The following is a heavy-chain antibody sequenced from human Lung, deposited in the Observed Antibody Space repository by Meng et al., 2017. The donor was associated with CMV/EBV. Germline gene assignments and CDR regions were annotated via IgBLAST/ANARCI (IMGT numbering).Heavy chain of an antibody. CDR2: ISSSSSYI. J-gene: IGHJ4*02. V-gene: IGHV3-21*01. D-gene: IGHD3-3*01. CDR3: AKTSGFHPTDY. Sequence: GGSLRLXXAASGFTFSSYGMNWVRQAPGKGLEWVSSISSSSSYIYYADSVKGRFTISRDNAKNSLYLQMNSLRAEDTAVYYCAKTSGFHPTDYWGQSTLVXVSS. CDR1: GFTFSSYG.